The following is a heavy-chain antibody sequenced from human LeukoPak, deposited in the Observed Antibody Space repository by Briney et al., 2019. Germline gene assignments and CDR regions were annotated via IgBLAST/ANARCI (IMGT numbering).Heavy chain of an antibody. J-gene: IGHJ4*02. Sequence: PGGSLRLSCAASGFSFSNYGMSWVRQAPGKGLEWVSAISDNSGITDSADSVKGRFTISRDNSKNTLYLQMNSLRAEDTAVYYCAKDRGHYDFWSGYTESDYWGQGTLVTVSS. D-gene: IGHD3-3*01. CDR1: GFSFSNYG. V-gene: IGHV3-23*01. CDR2: ISDNSGIT. CDR3: AKDRGHYDFWSGYTESDY.